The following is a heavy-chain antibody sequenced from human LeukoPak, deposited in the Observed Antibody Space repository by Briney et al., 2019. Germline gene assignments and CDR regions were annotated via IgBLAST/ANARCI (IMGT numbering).Heavy chain of an antibody. CDR2: ISSNGGST. CDR3: ARIAPTVTTFGGMDV. CDR1: GFTFSSYA. V-gene: IGHV3-64*01. Sequence: GRSLRLSCAASGFTFSSYAMHWVRQAPGKGLEYVSAISSNGGSTYYANSVKGRFTISSDNSKNTLYHQMGSLRAEDMAVYYCARIAPTVTTFGGMDVWGQGTTVTVSS. D-gene: IGHD4-17*01. J-gene: IGHJ6*02.